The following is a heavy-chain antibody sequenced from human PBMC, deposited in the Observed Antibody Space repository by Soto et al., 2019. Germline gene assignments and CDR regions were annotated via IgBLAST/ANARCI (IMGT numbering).Heavy chain of an antibody. D-gene: IGHD3-22*01. V-gene: IGHV1-2*04. CDR3: ARSGPYYYDSSGYVDFDY. Sequence: QVQLVQSGAEVQKPGASVKVSCKASGYTFTGYYMHWVRQAPGQGLEWMGWINPNSGGTNYAQKFQGWVTMTRDTSISTAYMELSRLRSDDTAVYYCARSGPYYYDSSGYVDFDYWGQGTLVTVSS. J-gene: IGHJ4*02. CDR1: GYTFTGYY. CDR2: INPNSGGT.